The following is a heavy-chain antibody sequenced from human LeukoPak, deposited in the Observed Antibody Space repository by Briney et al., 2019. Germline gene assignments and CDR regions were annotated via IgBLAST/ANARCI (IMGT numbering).Heavy chain of an antibody. CDR3: ARQSGSYDAFDI. J-gene: IGHJ3*02. CDR2: ISGSASST. D-gene: IGHD1-26*01. V-gene: IGHV3-23*01. Sequence: GGSLRLSCAASGFTFSNYAMSWVRQAPGKGLEWVSAISGSASSTYHADSVKGRFTISADKSISTAYLQWSSLKASDTAMYYCARQSGSYDAFDIWGQGTMVTVSS. CDR1: GFTFSNYA.